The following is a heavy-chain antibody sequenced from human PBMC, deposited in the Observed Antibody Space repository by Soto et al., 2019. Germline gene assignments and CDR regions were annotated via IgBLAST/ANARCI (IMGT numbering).Heavy chain of an antibody. CDR3: ASWFDP. J-gene: IGHJ5*02. V-gene: IGHV4-34*01. CDR2: INHSRST. Sequence: SETLSLTCAVYGGSFSGYYWSWIRQHPGKGLEWNREINHSRSTNYNPSIKSRVTISVDTSKNQFTLKQTPVTAADTAVYYCASWFDPWGQGTLLTVSS. CDR1: GGSFSGYY.